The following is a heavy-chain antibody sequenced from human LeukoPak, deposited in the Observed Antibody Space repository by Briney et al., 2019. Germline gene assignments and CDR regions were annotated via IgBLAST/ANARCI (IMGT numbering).Heavy chain of an antibody. CDR2: IYYRGGT. D-gene: IGHD3-10*01. Sequence: PSETLSLTCTVSGGSISSYYWSWIRQPPGKGLEWIGYIYYRGGTNYNPSLKSRVTISLDTSKNQFSLRLTSVTAADTAVYYCARGTPHYYGSGSYYIRRFDPWGQGTLVTVSS. CDR1: GGSISSYY. J-gene: IGHJ5*02. CDR3: ARGTPHYYGSGSYYIRRFDP. V-gene: IGHV4-59*12.